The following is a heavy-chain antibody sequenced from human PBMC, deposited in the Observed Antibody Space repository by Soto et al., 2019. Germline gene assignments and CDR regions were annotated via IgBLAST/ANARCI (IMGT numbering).Heavy chain of an antibody. CDR1: GDGVASRLDA. CDR3: EGVSWFRGMDV. D-gene: IGHD3-10*01. CDR2: RSYRSNWSN. Sequence: PSQTLSLTAPISGDGVASRLDAWNWIRQSPKRGLEWLGRRSYRSNWSNDYAMSVKSRIAINPDPSKIRYSLRMYSVTPEDPAVYYCEGVSWFRGMDVWAQGPPVTVSS. V-gene: IGHV6-1*01. J-gene: IGHJ6*02.